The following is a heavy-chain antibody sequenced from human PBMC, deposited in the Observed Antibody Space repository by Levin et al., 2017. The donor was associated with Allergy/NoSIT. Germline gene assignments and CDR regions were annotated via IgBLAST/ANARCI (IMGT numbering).Heavy chain of an antibody. J-gene: IGHJ4*02. CDR1: GYTFTSYY. CDR2: INPIGGST. V-gene: IGHV1-46*01. D-gene: IGHD7-27*01. CDR3: ARDLTGDYYFDY. Sequence: VASVKVSCKASGYTFTSYYMHWVRQAPGQGLEWMGIINPIGGSTSSAQKFQGRVTMTRDTSTSTVYMELSSLTSEDTAVYYCARDLTGDYYFDYWGQGTLVTVSS.